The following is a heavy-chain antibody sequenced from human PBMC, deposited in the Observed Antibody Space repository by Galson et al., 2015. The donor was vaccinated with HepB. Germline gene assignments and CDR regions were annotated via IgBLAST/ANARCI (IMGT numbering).Heavy chain of an antibody. V-gene: IGHV3-21*01. CDR2: ISSSSSYI. D-gene: IGHD6-13*01. J-gene: IGHJ6*02. CDR1: GFTFSSYS. CDR3: ARGMYSSSWYDDLAPMDV. Sequence: LRLSCAASGFTFSSYSMNWVRQAPGKGLEWVSSISSSSSYIYYADSVKGRFTISRDNAKNSLYLQMNSLRAEDTAVYYCARGMYSSSWYDDLAPMDVWGQGTTVTVSS.